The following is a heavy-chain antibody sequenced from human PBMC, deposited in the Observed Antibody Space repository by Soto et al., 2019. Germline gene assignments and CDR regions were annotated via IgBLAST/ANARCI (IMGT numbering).Heavy chain of an antibody. CDR1: GCSIRSYY. CDR2: IYYSGST. J-gene: IGHJ5*02. D-gene: IGHD1-26*01. V-gene: IGHV4-59*01. CDR3: ARHGHSGSYYNWFDP. Sequence: PSEPLRLTCTVSGCSIRSYYWSWIRQPPGKGLEWIGYIYYSGSTNYNPSLKSRVTISVDTSKNQFSLKLSSVTAADTAIYYCARHGHSGSYYNWFDPWGQGTLVTVSS.